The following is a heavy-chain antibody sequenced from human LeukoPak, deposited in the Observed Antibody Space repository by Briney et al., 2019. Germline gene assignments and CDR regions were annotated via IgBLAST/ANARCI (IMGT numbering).Heavy chain of an antibody. V-gene: IGHV3-23*01. D-gene: IGHD3-3*01. J-gene: IGHJ4*02. CDR2: ISAGGGST. Sequence: GGSLRLSCAASGFTFSSDAMTWGRQAPGKGLEWCSVISAGGGSTYYADCVKGRFTISRDNAKNSLYLQMNSLRAEDTAVYYCARGTIFGVVSPDYWGQGTLVTVSS. CDR1: GFTFSSDA. CDR3: ARGTIFGVVSPDY.